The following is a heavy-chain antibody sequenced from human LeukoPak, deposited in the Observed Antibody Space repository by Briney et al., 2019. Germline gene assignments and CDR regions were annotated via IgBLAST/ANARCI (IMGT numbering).Heavy chain of an antibody. Sequence: SETLSLTCAVSGGSISSNNLWRWVRQPPGKGLEGIGESYHGGSTYYNASLKSRIAMSVDRSRNTFSLQLSSLTAADTAGYYCAKGEDYASGTVHFAAWGQGTLVTASS. CDR1: GGSISSNNL. CDR2: SYHGGST. CDR3: AKGEDYASGTVHFAA. V-gene: IGHV4-4*02. J-gene: IGHJ4*02. D-gene: IGHD3-10*01.